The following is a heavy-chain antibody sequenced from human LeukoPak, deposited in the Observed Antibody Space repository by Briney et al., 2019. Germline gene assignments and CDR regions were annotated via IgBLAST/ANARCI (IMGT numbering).Heavy chain of an antibody. CDR2: MNTNSGKT. D-gene: IGHD3-10*01. V-gene: IGHV1-8*01. J-gene: IGHJ4*02. Sequence: ASLKVSCKASGYTFTSFDINWVRQATGQGLEWMGWMNTNSGKTGYAQTFQGRVTMTRDTSINTAYMELTSLGSDDTAVYYCARESGFYASGSRYWGQGTLVIVSS. CDR1: GYTFTSFD. CDR3: ARESGFYASGSRY.